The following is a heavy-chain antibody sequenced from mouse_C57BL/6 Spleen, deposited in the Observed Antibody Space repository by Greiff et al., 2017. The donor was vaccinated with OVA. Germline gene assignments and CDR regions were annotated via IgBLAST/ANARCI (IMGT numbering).Heavy chain of an antibody. Sequence: EVQGVESGGGLVKPGGSLKLSCAASGFTFSSYAMSWVRQTPEKRLEWVATISDGGSYTYYPDNVKGRFTISRDNAKNNLYLQMSHLKSEDTAMYYCARRGSQYYFDYWGQGTTLTVSS. J-gene: IGHJ2*01. CDR3: ARRGSQYYFDY. CDR2: ISDGGSYT. D-gene: IGHD1-1*01. V-gene: IGHV5-4*03. CDR1: GFTFSSYA.